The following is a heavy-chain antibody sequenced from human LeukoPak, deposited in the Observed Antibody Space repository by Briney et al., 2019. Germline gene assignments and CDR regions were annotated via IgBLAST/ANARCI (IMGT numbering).Heavy chain of an antibody. J-gene: IGHJ4*02. V-gene: IGHV3-30*04. Sequence: GGSLRLSCAASGFTFSSYAMHWVRQAPGKGLEWVAVISYDGSNKYYADSVKGRFTISRDNSKNTLYLQMNSLRAEDTAVYYCARGLTSDWYGNYFDYWGQGTLVTVSS. D-gene: IGHD6-19*01. CDR1: GFTFSSYA. CDR3: ARGLTSDWYGNYFDY. CDR2: ISYDGSNK.